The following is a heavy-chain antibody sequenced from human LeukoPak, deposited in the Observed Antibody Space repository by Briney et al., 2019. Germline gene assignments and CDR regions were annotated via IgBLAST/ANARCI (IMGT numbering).Heavy chain of an antibody. D-gene: IGHD6-19*01. J-gene: IGHJ6*02. CDR3: ARNPEAYSGGLNYGIDV. V-gene: IGHV3-30-3*01. CDR1: GFSFSRYA. Sequence: PGGSLRLSCAASGFSFSRYAMHWVRQAPGKGPEWLAVISYDGSNKYYADSVKGRFTISRDNSKNTLYLQMNSLRAEDTAVYYCARNPEAYSGGLNYGIDVWGQGTTVTVSS. CDR2: ISYDGSNK.